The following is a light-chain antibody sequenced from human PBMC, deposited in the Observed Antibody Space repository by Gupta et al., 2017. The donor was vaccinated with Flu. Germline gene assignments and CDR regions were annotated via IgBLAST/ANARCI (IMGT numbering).Light chain of an antibody. CDR3: AAWDDSLNGPV. V-gene: IGLV1-44*01. CDR2: SNN. CDR1: SSNIGSNT. J-gene: IGLJ2*01. Sequence: QSVLTQPPSASGTPGQRVTISCSGSSSNIGSNTVNWYQQRPGTAPKLLIYSNNQRHSGVPDRFSGSKSGTSASLAISGLQAEDEADYYCAAWDDSLNGPVFGGGTKLTVL.